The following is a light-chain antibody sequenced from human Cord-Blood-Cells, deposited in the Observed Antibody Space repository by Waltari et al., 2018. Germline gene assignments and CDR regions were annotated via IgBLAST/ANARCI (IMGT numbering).Light chain of an antibody. CDR2: GAA. V-gene: IGKV3-15*01. CDR1: QSVSSN. Sequence: EIVMTQSPATLSVSPGERATLSCRASQSVSSNLAWYQQKPGQAPRLLIYGAATSATGSPASCSSRGSGTEFTITTSSMQSEDFAVDYCQQYNSWPPLTFGGGTKVEIK. CDR3: QQYNSWPPLT. J-gene: IGKJ4*01.